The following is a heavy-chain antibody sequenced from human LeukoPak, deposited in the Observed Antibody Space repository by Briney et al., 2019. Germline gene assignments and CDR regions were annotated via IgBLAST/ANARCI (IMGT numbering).Heavy chain of an antibody. V-gene: IGHV1-69*13. CDR2: IIPIFGTA. D-gene: IGHD4-11*01. Sequence: SVKVSCKASGGTFSSYAISWVRQAPGQGLEWMGGIIPIFGTANYTQKFQGRVTITADESTSTAYMELSSLRSEDTAVYYCARALGYSDYYYYYMDVWGKGTTVTISS. CDR1: GGTFSSYA. J-gene: IGHJ6*03. CDR3: ARALGYSDYYYYYMDV.